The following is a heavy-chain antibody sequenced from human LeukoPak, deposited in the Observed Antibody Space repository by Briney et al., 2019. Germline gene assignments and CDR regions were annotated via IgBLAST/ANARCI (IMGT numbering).Heavy chain of an antibody. CDR3: AREVIGGNSA. CDR1: GFTFSTYE. V-gene: IGHV3-21*01. Sequence: PGGSLRLSCAASGFTFSTYEASWDRQAPGRGLEWVASISSSTTYIYYADSLKGRFTISRDDAKNSLYLQMSSLRAEDTAVYYCAREVIGGNSAWGQGTLVTVSS. CDR2: ISSSTTYI. J-gene: IGHJ4*02. D-gene: IGHD4-23*01.